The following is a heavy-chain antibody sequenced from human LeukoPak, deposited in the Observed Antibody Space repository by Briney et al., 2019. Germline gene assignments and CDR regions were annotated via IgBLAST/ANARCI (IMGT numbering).Heavy chain of an antibody. CDR2: ISGSGGST. V-gene: IGHV3-23*01. CDR1: GFTFSSYA. Sequence: GGSLRLSCAASGFTFSSYAMSWVRQAPGKGLEWVSAISGSGGSTYYADSVKGRFTISRDNAKNSLYLQMNSLRAEDMALYYCAKGRKTTVRGYFDYWGQGTLVTVSS. CDR3: AKGRKTTVRGYFDY. J-gene: IGHJ4*02. D-gene: IGHD4-17*01.